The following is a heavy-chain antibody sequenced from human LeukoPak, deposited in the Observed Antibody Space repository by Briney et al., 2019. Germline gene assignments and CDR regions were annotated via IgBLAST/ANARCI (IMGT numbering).Heavy chain of an antibody. CDR1: GFTFTNYA. CDR2: INGANGNT. D-gene: IGHD3-10*01. J-gene: IGHJ5*02. CDR3: ARDENMARGVPNWFDP. Sequence: ASVKVSCRASGFTFTNYAIHWVRQPPGQRLEWMGSINGANGNTKYSQKLQGRVTITRDSSASTAYMDLSSLTSEDTAVYYCARDENMARGVPNWFDPWGQGTLVIISS. V-gene: IGHV1-3*01.